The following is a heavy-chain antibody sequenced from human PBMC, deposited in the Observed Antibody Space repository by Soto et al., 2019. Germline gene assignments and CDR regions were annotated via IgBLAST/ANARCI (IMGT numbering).Heavy chain of an antibody. CDR1: GFTFSSYA. Sequence: EVQLLESGGGLVQPGGSLRLSCAASGFTFSSYAMRWVRQAPGKGLEWVSAISGSGGSTYYADSVKGRFTISRDNSKNTLYLQMNSLRAEDTVVYYCAKARAQYYDFWSGYPVDYWGQGTLVTVSS. CDR2: ISGSGGST. J-gene: IGHJ4*02. CDR3: AKARAQYYDFWSGYPVDY. V-gene: IGHV3-23*01. D-gene: IGHD3-3*01.